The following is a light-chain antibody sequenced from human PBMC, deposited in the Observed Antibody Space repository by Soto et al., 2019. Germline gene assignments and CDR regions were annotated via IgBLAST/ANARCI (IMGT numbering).Light chain of an antibody. CDR1: QNVPKNY. V-gene: IGKV3-20*01. J-gene: IGKJ1*01. CDR2: DAS. CDR3: HQYAHSPLT. Sequence: EIVLTQSPGTLSLSPGERATLSCRASQNVPKNYLGWYQQKPGQAPRLLIYDASNRATDFPDRFSGSGSGTDFTLTISRLEPEDFAVYYCHQYAHSPLTFGQGTKVEI.